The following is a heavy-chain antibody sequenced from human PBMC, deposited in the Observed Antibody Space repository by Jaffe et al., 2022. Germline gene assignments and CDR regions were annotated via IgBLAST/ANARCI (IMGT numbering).Heavy chain of an antibody. V-gene: IGHV3-66*02. CDR2: IYSGGST. CDR3: ARVSIPHYYDSSGPYDY. Sequence: EVQLVESGGGLVQPGGSLRLSCAASGFTVSSNYMSWVRQAPGKGLEWVSVIYSGGSTYYADSVKGRFTISRDNSKNTLYLQMNSLRAEDTAVYYCARVSIPHYYDSSGPYDYWGQGTLVTVSS. CDR1: GFTVSSNY. J-gene: IGHJ4*02. D-gene: IGHD3-22*01.